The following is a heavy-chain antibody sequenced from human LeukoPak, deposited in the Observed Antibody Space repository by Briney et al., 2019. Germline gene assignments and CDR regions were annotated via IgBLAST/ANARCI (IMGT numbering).Heavy chain of an antibody. D-gene: IGHD6-13*01. CDR3: AKGSPYSSSWSQGV. CDR2: ISGSGGST. Sequence: GGSLRLSCAASGFTFSSYAMSWVRQAPGKGLEWVSAISGSGGSTYYAGSVKGRFTISRDNSKNTLYLQMNSLRAEDTAVYYCAKGSPYSSSWSQGVWGQGTLVTVSS. J-gene: IGHJ4*02. CDR1: GFTFSSYA. V-gene: IGHV3-23*01.